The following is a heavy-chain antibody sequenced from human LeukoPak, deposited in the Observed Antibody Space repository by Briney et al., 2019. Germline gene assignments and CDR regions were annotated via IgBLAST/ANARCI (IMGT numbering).Heavy chain of an antibody. CDR3: ARGSSNSFDY. V-gene: IGHV3-48*04. J-gene: IGHJ4*02. CDR2: VSISSGTI. CDR1: GFTFSGHN. Sequence: GGSLRLSCAASGFTFSGHNMNWVRQAPGKGLEWISFVSISSGTIYYADSVNGRFRISRDNAKNSLYLQMNSLRAEDTAVYYCARGSSNSFDYWGQGTLVTVYS. D-gene: IGHD2-2*01.